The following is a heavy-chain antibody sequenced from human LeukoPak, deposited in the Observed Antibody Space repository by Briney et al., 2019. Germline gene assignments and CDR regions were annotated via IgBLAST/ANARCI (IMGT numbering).Heavy chain of an antibody. V-gene: IGHV3-30-3*01. CDR2: ISYDGSNK. Sequence: GGSLRLSCAVSGVTFSSYAMHWVRQAPGKGLEWVAVISYDGSNKYYADSVKGRFSISRDNSKSTLYLQMNSLRTEDTAVYYCARDPEKGGYNQVETDYWGQGTLVTVSS. D-gene: IGHD5-24*01. CDR1: GVTFSSYA. CDR3: ARDPEKGGYNQVETDY. J-gene: IGHJ4*02.